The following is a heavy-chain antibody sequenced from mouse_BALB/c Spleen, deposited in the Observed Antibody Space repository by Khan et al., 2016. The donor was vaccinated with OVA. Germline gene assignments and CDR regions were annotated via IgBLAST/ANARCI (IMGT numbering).Heavy chain of an antibody. CDR3: VRDGADHKDDDGFAY. Sequence: QVQLKESGAELARPGASVKMSCKASGYTFTSYTIHWIKLRPGQGLEWIGYINPSNGYTNYNQKFKDKATLTADKSSTTAYMQLSSLTSDDSALYNCVRDGADHKDDDGFAYWGQGTLVTVSA. V-gene: IGHV1-4*01. D-gene: IGHD2-12*01. CDR2: INPSNGYT. J-gene: IGHJ3*01. CDR1: GYTFTSYT.